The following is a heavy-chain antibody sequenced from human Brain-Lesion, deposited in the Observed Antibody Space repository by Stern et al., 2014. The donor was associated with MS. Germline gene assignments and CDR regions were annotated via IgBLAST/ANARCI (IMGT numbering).Heavy chain of an antibody. Sequence: VQLVESGPGLVKPSQTLSLSCTVSGGSISSGGYYWSWIRQPAGKGLEWIGRIFNSGSTSYNPSPQSRVTTSIDTPKNQFSLRLNSMTAADTAVYYCARGRVVPGFQYYATDVWGQGTTVIVSS. V-gene: IGHV4-61*02. CDR1: GGSISSGGYY. CDR3: ARGRVVPGFQYYATDV. J-gene: IGHJ6*02. D-gene: IGHD2-2*01. CDR2: IFNSGST.